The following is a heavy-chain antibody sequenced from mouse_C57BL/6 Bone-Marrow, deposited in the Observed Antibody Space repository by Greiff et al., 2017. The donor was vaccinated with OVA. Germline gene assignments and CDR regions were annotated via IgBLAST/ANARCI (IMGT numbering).Heavy chain of an antibody. CDR2: IYPGDGDT. CDR1: GYAFSSSW. V-gene: IGHV1-82*01. J-gene: IGHJ2*01. CDR3: ARSGTTVPYFDY. Sequence: QVQLKESGPELVKPGASVKISCKASGYAFSSSWMNWVKQRPGKGLEWIGRIYPGDGDTNYNGKFKGKATLTADKSTSTAYMQLSSLTSEDSAVYVCARSGTTVPYFDYWGQGTTLTVSS. D-gene: IGHD1-1*01.